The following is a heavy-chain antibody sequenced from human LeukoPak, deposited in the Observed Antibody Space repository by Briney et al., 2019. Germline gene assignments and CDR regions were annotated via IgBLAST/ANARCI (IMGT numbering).Heavy chain of an antibody. CDR2: ISGSGGST. Sequence: TGGSLRLSCAASGFTFSSYAMSWVRQAPGKGLEWVSAISGSGGSTYYADSVKGRFTISRDNAKNSLYLQMNSLRAEDTAVYYCAREVLWQLEPGSDVYYYYGMDVWGQGTTVTVSS. V-gene: IGHV3-23*01. CDR3: AREVLWQLEPGSDVYYYYGMDV. CDR1: GFTFSSYA. D-gene: IGHD1-1*01. J-gene: IGHJ6*02.